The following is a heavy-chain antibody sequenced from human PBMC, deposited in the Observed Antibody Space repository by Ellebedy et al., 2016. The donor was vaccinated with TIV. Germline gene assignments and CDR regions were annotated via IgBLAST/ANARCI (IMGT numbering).Heavy chain of an antibody. V-gene: IGHV4-39*01. CDR2: IYESGTT. Sequence: SETLSLTXTVSGGSINSGTYYWAWIRQPPGKGLEWIGNIYESGTTYFNPSLKSRVTISVDTSKNQFSLNLSSVTAADTAVYFCARRYCRSVPCSGRDAFDMWGQGTTVTVSS. D-gene: IGHD2-15*01. CDR3: ARRYCRSVPCSGRDAFDM. CDR1: GGSINSGTYY. J-gene: IGHJ3*02.